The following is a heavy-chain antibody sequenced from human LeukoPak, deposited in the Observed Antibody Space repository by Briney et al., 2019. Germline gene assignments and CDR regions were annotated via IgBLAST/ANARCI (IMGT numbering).Heavy chain of an antibody. CDR2: ISSNGGST. V-gene: IGHV3-64*01. D-gene: IGHD2-8*02. J-gene: IGHJ4*02. CDR1: GFTFSSYA. CDR3: ARDNTGGLDY. Sequence: GGSLRLSCAASGFTFSSYAMHWVRQAPGKGLEYVSAISSNGGSTYYANSVKGRFTISRDNSKNTLYLQMGSLRAEDTAVYYCARDNTGGLDYWGQGTLVTVSS.